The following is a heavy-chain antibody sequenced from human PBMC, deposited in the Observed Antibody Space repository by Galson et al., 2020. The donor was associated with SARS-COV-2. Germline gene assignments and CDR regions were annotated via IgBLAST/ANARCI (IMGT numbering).Heavy chain of an antibody. J-gene: IGHJ4*02. V-gene: IGHV4-59*08. Sequence: ETSETLSLTCTVSGGSIWGYDWIWIRQPPGKGLEWIGYIYYSGGTNYNPSLKDRVTISVDTSRNQFSLKLSSVTAADTAVYYCARRGGGRYFNYYFDYWGQGTLVTVSS. CDR1: GGSIWGYD. CDR3: ARRGGGRYFNYYFDY. CDR2: IYYSGGT. D-gene: IGHD3-9*01.